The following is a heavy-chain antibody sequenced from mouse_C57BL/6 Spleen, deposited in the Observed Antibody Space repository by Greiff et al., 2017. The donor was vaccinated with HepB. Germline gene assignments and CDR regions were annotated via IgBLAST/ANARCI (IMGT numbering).Heavy chain of an antibody. CDR3: ARSFYDYAYAMDY. D-gene: IGHD2-4*01. CDR1: GYAFSSYW. V-gene: IGHV1-80*01. Sequence: QVQLQQSGAELVKPGASVKISCKASGYAFSSYWMNWVKQRPGKGLEWIGQIYPGDGDTNYNGKFKGKATLTADKSSSTAYMQLSSLTSEDSAVYFCARSFYDYAYAMDYWGQGTSVTVSS. CDR2: IYPGDGDT. J-gene: IGHJ4*01.